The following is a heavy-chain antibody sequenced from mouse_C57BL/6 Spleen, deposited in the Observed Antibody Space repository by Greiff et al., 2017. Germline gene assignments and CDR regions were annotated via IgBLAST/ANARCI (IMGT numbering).Heavy chain of an antibody. CDR1: GFTFSSYG. J-gene: IGHJ2*01. V-gene: IGHV5-6*01. Sequence: VQLKESGGDLVKPGGSLKLSCAASGFTFSSYGMSWVRQTPDKRLEWVATISSGGSYTYYPDSVKGRFTISRDNAKNALYLQMSSLRSEDTAMYYCAGHGDGYYHSYFDYWGQGTTLTVSS. CDR2: ISSGGSYT. CDR3: AGHGDGYYHSYFDY. D-gene: IGHD2-3*01.